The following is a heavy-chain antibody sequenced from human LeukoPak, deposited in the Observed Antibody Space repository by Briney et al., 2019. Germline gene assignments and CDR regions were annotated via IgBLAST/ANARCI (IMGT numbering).Heavy chain of an antibody. J-gene: IGHJ6*03. V-gene: IGHV4-34*01. D-gene: IGHD4-11*01. CDR2: INYSGNT. CDR1: GGSFSTYS. CDR3: ARHVDMTTVNYYYLDV. Sequence: SETLSLTCAVYGGSFSTYSWSWIRQSPGKGLEWIGDINYSGNTNYNPSFESRVIASIDTSKDQFSLKLNSVTAGDTAVYYCARHVDMTTVNYYYLDVWGKGTTVTVSS.